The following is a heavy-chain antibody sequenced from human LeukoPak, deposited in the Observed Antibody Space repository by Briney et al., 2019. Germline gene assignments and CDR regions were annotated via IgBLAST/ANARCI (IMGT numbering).Heavy chain of an antibody. J-gene: IGHJ4*02. D-gene: IGHD3-10*01. CDR3: ARPHGSGSYGAFDH. Sequence: GGSLRLSCAASGFTFSSYSMNWLRQAPGKGLEWGSVLYSGGSTNYADSVKGRFTISRDNSKNTLYLQMNSLRVEDTAVYYCARPHGSGSYGAFDHWGQGTLVTVSS. CDR2: LYSGGST. V-gene: IGHV3-53*01. CDR1: GFTFSSYS.